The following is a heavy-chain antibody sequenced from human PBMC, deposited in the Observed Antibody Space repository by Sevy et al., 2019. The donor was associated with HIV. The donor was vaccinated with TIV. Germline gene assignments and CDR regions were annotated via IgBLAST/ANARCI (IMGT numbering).Heavy chain of an antibody. Sequence: SETLSLTCTVSGGSINSDSYYWGWIRQPPGKGLEWIGNIYYSGTTYYNPSLKSRVTISVDTSKNQFSLNLRSVTAADTAVYYCARFEYGDYVSHFEYWGQGTLVTVSS. CDR3: ARFEYGDYVSHFEY. J-gene: IGHJ4*02. V-gene: IGHV4-39*01. D-gene: IGHD2-21*02. CDR2: IYYSGTT. CDR1: GGSINSDSYY.